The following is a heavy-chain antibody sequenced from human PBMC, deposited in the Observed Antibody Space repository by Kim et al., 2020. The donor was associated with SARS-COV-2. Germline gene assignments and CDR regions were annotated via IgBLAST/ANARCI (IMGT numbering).Heavy chain of an antibody. V-gene: IGHV4-61*01. J-gene: IGHJ5*02. CDR1: GGSVSSGCYY. D-gene: IGHD5-18*01. Sequence: SETLSLTCTVSGGSVSSGCYYWSWIRQPPGKGLEWIGYIYYSGSTNYNPSLKSRVTISVDTSKNQFSLKLSSVTAADTAVYYCATEGPYSYVSWGQGTLVTVSS. CDR2: IYYSGST. CDR3: ATEGPYSYVS.